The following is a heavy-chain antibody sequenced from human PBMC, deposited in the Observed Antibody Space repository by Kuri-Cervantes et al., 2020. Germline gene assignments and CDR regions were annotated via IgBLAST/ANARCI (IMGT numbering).Heavy chain of an antibody. CDR3: ARSSGSSRSQYSFDY. V-gene: IGHV1-69*02. CDR1: GGTFSSYT. CDR2: IIPILGIA. J-gene: IGHJ4*02. D-gene: IGHD1-26*01. Sequence: SVKVSCKASGGTFSSYTISWVRQAPGQGLEWMGRIIPILGIANYAQKFQGRVTITADESTSTAYMELSSLRSEDTAVYYCARSSGSSRSQYSFDYWGQGTLVTVSS.